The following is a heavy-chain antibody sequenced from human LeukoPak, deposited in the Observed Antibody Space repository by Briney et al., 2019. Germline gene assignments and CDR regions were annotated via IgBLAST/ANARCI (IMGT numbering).Heavy chain of an antibody. J-gene: IGHJ3*01. Sequence: GGSLRLSCISSGFTLSNYALTWVRPAPGKGLEWVSSIGGSGVDTRYADSVRGRFTISRDNSRNTLYLTMDSLRAEDTAVYFWGRDPNGNYMGAFDFWGQGTMVTVSS. D-gene: IGHD4-17*01. CDR3: GRDPNGNYMGAFDF. CDR1: GFTLSNYA. CDR2: IGGSGVDT. V-gene: IGHV3-23*01.